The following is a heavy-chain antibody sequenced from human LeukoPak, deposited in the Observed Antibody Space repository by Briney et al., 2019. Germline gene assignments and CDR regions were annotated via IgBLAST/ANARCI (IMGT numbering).Heavy chain of an antibody. D-gene: IGHD3-22*01. V-gene: IGHV4-34*01. J-gene: IGHJ4*02. Sequence: SETLSLTCAVYDGSFSGYYWSWIRQPPGKGLEWIGEINHSGSTNYNPSLKSRVTISVDTSKNQFSLKLSSVTAADTAVYYCARWGSSGYYWSSQGYWGQGTLVTVSS. CDR2: INHSGST. CDR3: ARWGSSGYYWSSQGY. CDR1: DGSFSGYY.